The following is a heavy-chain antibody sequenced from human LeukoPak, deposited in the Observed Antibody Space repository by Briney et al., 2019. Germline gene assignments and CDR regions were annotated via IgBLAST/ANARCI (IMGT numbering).Heavy chain of an antibody. CDR2: TYYRSKWYN. J-gene: IGHJ4*02. CDR1: GDSVSSNSGA. Sequence: SQTLSLTCAISGDSVSSNSGAWNWIRQSPSRGLEWLGRTYYRSKWYNDYAVSVNSRITINPDTSKNQFSLQLNSVTPEDTAVYYCARDFRYCSGGSCYTLFDYWGQGTLVTVSS. CDR3: ARDFRYCSGGSCYTLFDY. V-gene: IGHV6-1*01. D-gene: IGHD2-15*01.